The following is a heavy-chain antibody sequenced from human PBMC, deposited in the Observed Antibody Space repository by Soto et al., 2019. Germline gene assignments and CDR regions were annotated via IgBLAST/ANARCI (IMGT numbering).Heavy chain of an antibody. D-gene: IGHD3-3*01. V-gene: IGHV1-8*01. CDR3: ARVADVWSGYDGDY. CDR1: GYTFTSYD. J-gene: IGHJ4*02. CDR2: MNPNSGNT. Sequence: QVQLVQSGAEVKKPGASVKVSCKASGYTFTSYDINWVRQATGQGLEWMGWMNPNSGNTGYAQKFQGRVTMTRNTPXSTAYMELSSLRPEDTAVYYCARVADVWSGYDGDYWGQGTLVTVSS.